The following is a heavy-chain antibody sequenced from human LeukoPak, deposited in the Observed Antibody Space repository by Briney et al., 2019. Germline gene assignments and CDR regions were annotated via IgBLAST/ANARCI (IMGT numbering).Heavy chain of an antibody. CDR1: GYTFTSYG. Sequence: ASVKVSCKASGYTFTSYGISWVRQAPGQGLEWMGWISAYNGNTHYAQKLRGRVTMTTDTSTSTVYMELRSLRSDDTAVYYCAELGITMIGGVWGKGTTVTISS. D-gene: IGHD3-10*02. CDR2: ISAYNGNT. J-gene: IGHJ6*04. CDR3: AELGITMIGGV. V-gene: IGHV1-18*01.